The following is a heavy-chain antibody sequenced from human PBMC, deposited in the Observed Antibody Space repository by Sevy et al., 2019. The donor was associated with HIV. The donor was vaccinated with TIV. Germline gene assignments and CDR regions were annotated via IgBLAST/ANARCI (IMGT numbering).Heavy chain of an antibody. CDR1: ESRGTPFA. V-gene: IGHV3-23*01. D-gene: IGHD6-13*01. CDR2: INNGGGST. J-gene: IGHJ4*02. CDR3: VKERVGYISSWYYFDY. Sequence: GGSLSSPSQALESRGTPFALSWFARAPGKGLEWAEVINNGGGSTDYADSVRGRFSISRDNPNVYLEMNSLRVENTAVYYCVKERVGYISSWYYFDYWGQGTLVTVSS.